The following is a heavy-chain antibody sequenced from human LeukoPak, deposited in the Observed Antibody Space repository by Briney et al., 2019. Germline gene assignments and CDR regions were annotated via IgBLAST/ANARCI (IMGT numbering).Heavy chain of an antibody. CDR2: ISGDGSTT. CDR1: GFTFRGYW. V-gene: IGHV3-74*01. D-gene: IGHD6-13*01. Sequence: GGSLRLSCAASGFTFRGYWMHWVRQAPGKGLVWVSRISGDGSTTIYADSVKGRFTVSRDNAKNTLYLQMNSLSTEDTAVYYCARDRTAAGIGEYYFDYWGQGTLVTVSS. J-gene: IGHJ4*02. CDR3: ARDRTAAGIGEYYFDY.